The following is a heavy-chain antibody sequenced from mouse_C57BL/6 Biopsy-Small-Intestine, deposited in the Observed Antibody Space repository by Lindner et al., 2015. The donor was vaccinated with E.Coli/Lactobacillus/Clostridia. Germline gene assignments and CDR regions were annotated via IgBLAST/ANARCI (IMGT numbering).Heavy chain of an antibody. CDR1: GYTFTDYN. J-gene: IGHJ4*01. V-gene: IGHV1S29*02. CDR3: ARGAYYRYEGYAMDY. D-gene: IGHD2-14*01. Sequence: VRLGASVKISCKASGYTFTDYNMDWVKQSHGKSLEWIGYIYPNNGGTGYNQKFKSKATLTVDKSSSTAYMELHSLTSEDSAVYYCARGAYYRYEGYAMDYWGQGTSVTVSS. CDR2: IYPNNGGT.